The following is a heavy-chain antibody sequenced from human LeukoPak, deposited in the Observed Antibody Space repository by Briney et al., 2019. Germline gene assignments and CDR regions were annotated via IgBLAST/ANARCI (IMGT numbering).Heavy chain of an antibody. Sequence: PGASLRLSCAASGFTFSSYAMSWVRQAPGKGLEWVSAISGSGGSTYYADSVKGRFTISRDNSKNTLYLRMNSLRAEDTAVYYCAKEPYYYDSSGYPSFFDYWGQGTLVTVSS. V-gene: IGHV3-23*01. CDR1: GFTFSSYA. CDR3: AKEPYYYDSSGYPSFFDY. D-gene: IGHD3-22*01. J-gene: IGHJ4*02. CDR2: ISGSGGST.